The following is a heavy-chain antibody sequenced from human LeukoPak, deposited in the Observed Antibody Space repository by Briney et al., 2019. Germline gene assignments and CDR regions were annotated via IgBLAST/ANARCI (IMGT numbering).Heavy chain of an antibody. CDR2: ISSSSSYI. D-gene: IGHD6-13*01. V-gene: IGHV3-21*05. CDR3: ASLTPAAAIFKPYYYYMDV. J-gene: IGHJ6*03. Sequence: GGSLRLSCAASGFTFSSYSMNWVRQAPGKGLEWVSYISSSSSYIYYADSVKGRFTISRDNAKNSLYLQMNSLRAEDTAVYYCASLTPAAAIFKPYYYYMDVWGKGTTVTVSS. CDR1: GFTFSSYS.